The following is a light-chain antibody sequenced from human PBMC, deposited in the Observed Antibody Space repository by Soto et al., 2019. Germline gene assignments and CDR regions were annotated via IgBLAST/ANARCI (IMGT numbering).Light chain of an antibody. CDR3: QQYGRSPLT. J-gene: IGKJ4*01. V-gene: IGKV3-20*01. CDR2: GAS. Sequence: EIVLTQSPGTLSLSPGERATLSCRASQSVSSSYLAWYQQKPGQAPRLLIYGASSRATGIPDRFSGSGSGTDFTLIISRLEPEDFAVYYSQQYGRSPLTFGGGTKV. CDR1: QSVSSSY.